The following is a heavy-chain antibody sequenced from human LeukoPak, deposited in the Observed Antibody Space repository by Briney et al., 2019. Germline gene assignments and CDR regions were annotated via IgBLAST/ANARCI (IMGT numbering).Heavy chain of an antibody. CDR3: ARDSSSWPPVNLFSDY. J-gene: IGHJ4*02. CDR1: GFTFSSYW. Sequence: GGSLRLSCAASGFTFSSYWMSWVRHAPGKGLEWVANIKQDGSEKYYVDSVKGRFTISRDNAKNSLYLQMNSLRAEDTAVYYCARDSSSWPPVNLFSDYWGQGTLVTVSS. D-gene: IGHD6-13*01. V-gene: IGHV3-7*01. CDR2: IKQDGSEK.